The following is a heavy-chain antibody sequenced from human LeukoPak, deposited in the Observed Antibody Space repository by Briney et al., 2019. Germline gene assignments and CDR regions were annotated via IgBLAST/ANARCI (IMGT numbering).Heavy chain of an antibody. Sequence: GGSLRPSCAASGFTVSSNYMSWVRQAPGKGLEWVSVIYSGGSTYYADSVKGRFTISRDNSKNTLYLQMNSLRAEDTAVYYCARMYDYGDEGGYWGQGTLATVSS. D-gene: IGHD4-17*01. CDR2: IYSGGST. J-gene: IGHJ4*02. CDR3: ARMYDYGDEGGY. V-gene: IGHV3-66*01. CDR1: GFTVSSNY.